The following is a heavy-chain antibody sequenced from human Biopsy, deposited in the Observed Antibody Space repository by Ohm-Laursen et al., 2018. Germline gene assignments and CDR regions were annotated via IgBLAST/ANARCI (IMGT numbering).Heavy chain of an antibody. D-gene: IGHD1-7*01. J-gene: IGHJ3*02. CDR3: ARGRLSGTRRALDI. V-gene: IGHV1-8*01. CDR2: MNPKSGDT. CDR1: GYTFINYD. Sequence: VSSVKVSCKTSGYTFINYDIHWVRQASGQGLERMGWMNPKSGDTGYAHKFQGRVTMARNASISTANMEMSSLRSEDTAVYYCARGRLSGTRRALDIWGQGTMVTVSS.